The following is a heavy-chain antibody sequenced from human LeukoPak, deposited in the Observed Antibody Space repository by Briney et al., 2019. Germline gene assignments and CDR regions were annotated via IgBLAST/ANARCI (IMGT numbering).Heavy chain of an antibody. J-gene: IGHJ3*02. D-gene: IGHD1-26*01. V-gene: IGHV4-59*08. CDR2: NSGST. CDR1: GGSIGSYF. Sequence: ETLSLTCTVSGGSIGSYFWSWIRQPPGKRLEWIGYNSGSTKYNPSLKSRVTISVDTSKNQFSLKLSSVTAADTAVYYCARGRGYGGNYLRAFDIWGQGTMVSVSS. CDR3: ARGRGYGGNYLRAFDI.